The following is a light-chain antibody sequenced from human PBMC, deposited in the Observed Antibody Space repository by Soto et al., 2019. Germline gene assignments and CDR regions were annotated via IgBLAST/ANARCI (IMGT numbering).Light chain of an antibody. CDR3: CSYAGSSTLV. V-gene: IGLV2-23*03. J-gene: IGLJ2*01. CDR2: EGS. Sequence: QSALTQPACVSGSPGQSITISCTGTSSDVGSYNLVSWYQQHPGKAPKLMIYEGSKRPSGVSNRFSGSKSDNTASLTISGLQAEDEADYYCCSYAGSSTLVFDGGTKLTVL. CDR1: SSDVGSYNL.